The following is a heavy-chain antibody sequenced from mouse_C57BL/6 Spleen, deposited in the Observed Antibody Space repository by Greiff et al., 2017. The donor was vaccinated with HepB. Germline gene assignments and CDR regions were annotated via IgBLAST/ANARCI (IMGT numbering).Heavy chain of an antibody. D-gene: IGHD1-1*01. Sequence: QVHVKQSGAELVRPGASVTLSCKASGYTFTDYEMHWVKQTPVHGLEWIGAIDPETGGTAYNQKFKGKAILTADKSSSTAYMELRSLTSEDSAVYYCTRITTVVAPGAYWGQGTLVTVSA. CDR2: IDPETGGT. CDR1: GYTFTDYE. CDR3: TRITTVVAPGAY. V-gene: IGHV1-15*01. J-gene: IGHJ3*01.